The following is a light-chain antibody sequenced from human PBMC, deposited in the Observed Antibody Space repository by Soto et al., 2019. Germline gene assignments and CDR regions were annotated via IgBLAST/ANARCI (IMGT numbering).Light chain of an antibody. V-gene: IGLV2-23*01. CDR1: SSDVGRYNL. Sequence: QSVLTQPASVSGSPGQSITISCTGTSSDVGRYNLVSWYQQHPGKAPKLMIYEGSKRPSGVSTRFSGSKSGNTASLTISGLQAEDEADYYCCSFAGSSTFYVFGTATKLTVL. CDR2: EGS. J-gene: IGLJ1*01. CDR3: CSFAGSSTFYV.